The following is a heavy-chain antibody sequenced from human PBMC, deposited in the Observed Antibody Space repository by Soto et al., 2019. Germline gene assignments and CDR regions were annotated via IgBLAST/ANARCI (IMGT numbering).Heavy chain of an antibody. CDR3: ARDLRSVDLHYYFDS. Sequence: PGGSLRLSCETSGFTFGDYYLSWIRQAPGRGLEWVSLTTSTGTTIQYADSVKGRFTISRDNVRSTLFLMMNNPKSEDTAVYYCARDLRSVDLHYYFDSWGQGTLVTVSS. D-gene: IGHD5-12*01. J-gene: IGHJ4*02. CDR2: TTSTGTTI. V-gene: IGHV3-11*01. CDR1: GFTFGDYY.